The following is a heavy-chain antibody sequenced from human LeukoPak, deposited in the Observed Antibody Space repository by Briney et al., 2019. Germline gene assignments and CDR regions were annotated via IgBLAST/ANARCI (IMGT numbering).Heavy chain of an antibody. CDR2: IYYSGST. J-gene: IGHJ4*02. D-gene: IGHD1-26*01. CDR1: GGSISSYY. Sequence: SETLSLTCTVSGGSISSYYWSWIRQPPGKGLEWIGYIYYSGSTNYNPSLKSRVTISVDTSKNQFSLKLSSVTAADTAVYYCARDGRSGGYHLDYWGQGTLVTVSS. CDR3: ARDGRSGGYHLDY. V-gene: IGHV4-59*01.